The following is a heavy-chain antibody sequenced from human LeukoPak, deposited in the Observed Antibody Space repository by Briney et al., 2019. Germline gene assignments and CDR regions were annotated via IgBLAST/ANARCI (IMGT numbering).Heavy chain of an antibody. D-gene: IGHD6-13*01. J-gene: IGHJ4*02. Sequence: GGSPKISCKGSGYTFTTYWIGWVRQMPGKGLEWMGIIYPGDSDPRYSPSFQGQVTISADTSISTAYLQWSSLKASDSAMYYCVRHGLGSSWFGFDYWGEGTLVTVSS. CDR3: VRHGLGSSWFGFDY. V-gene: IGHV5-51*01. CDR1: GYTFTTYW. CDR2: IYPGDSDP.